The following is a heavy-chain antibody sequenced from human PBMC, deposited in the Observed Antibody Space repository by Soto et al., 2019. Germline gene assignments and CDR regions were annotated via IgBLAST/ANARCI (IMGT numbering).Heavy chain of an antibody. CDR2: IIAYNGTT. V-gene: IGHV1-18*01. Sequence: ASVKVSCKASGYTFTSYGISWVRQAPGQGLEWMGGIIAYNGTTNYAQKLRGRVTITADESTSTAYMELSSLRSEDTAVYYCAREGRLYYYDSSGYLAGYFDYWGQGTLVTVSS. CDR1: GYTFTSYG. J-gene: IGHJ4*02. CDR3: AREGRLYYYDSSGYLAGYFDY. D-gene: IGHD3-22*01.